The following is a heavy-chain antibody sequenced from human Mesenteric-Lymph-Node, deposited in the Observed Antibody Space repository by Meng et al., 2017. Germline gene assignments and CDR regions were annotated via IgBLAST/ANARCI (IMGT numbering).Heavy chain of an antibody. Sequence: ASAKVSCKASGYTFTNYYILWVRQAPGHGLEWMGIINPGGGSTSYAKNFQGRVTMTRDTSTSTVYMGLSSLRSEDTTVYHCARDRTGTTGYYYYGMDVWGQGTTVTVSS. J-gene: IGHJ6*02. CDR3: ARDRTGTTGYYYYGMDV. V-gene: IGHV1-46*01. CDR1: GYTFTNYY. D-gene: IGHD1-1*01. CDR2: INPGGGST.